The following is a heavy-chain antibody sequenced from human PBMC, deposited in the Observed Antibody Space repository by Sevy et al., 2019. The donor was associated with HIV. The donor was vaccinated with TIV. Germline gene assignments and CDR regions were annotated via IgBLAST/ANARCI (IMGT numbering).Heavy chain of an antibody. J-gene: IGHJ3*01. CDR2: INPNTGAT. CDR3: AKLLIVVDDGFDV. V-gene: IGHV1-2*02. D-gene: IGHD3-22*01. CDR1: GYTFTDYY. Sequence: ASVKVSCKASGYTFTDYYLHWLRQAPGQGLEWMGWINPNTGATNYAQTFKGRVTMTRDTSMSTAFMDLTRLRSDDTAVYYCAKLLIVVDDGFDVWGQGTMVTVSS.